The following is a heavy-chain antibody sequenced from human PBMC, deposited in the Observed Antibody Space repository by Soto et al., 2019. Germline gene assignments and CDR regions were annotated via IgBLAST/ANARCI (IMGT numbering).Heavy chain of an antibody. V-gene: IGHV3-48*04. CDR1: GFTFDNYA. CDR3: AKDNDLDRDGPFDY. CDR2: ISVGSYDI. D-gene: IGHD2-2*03. Sequence: EVQLVESGGGLVQPGGDLRLSCVASGFTFDNYAMNWVRQAPGKGLEWLSWISVGSYDIEYSDSVNGRFTISRDNAKNSLYLQMNSLRTEDTALYYCAKDNDLDRDGPFDYWGQGILVTVSS. J-gene: IGHJ4*02.